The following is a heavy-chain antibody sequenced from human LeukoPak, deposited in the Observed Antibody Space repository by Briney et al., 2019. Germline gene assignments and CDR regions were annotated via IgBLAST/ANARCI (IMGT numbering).Heavy chain of an antibody. V-gene: IGHV1-8*01. CDR2: MNPNSGNT. D-gene: IGHD3-9*01. CDR3: ARDDYDILTGYQKTDY. CDR1: GYTFTSYD. J-gene: IGHJ4*02. Sequence: ASVKVSCKASGYTFTSYDINWVRQATGQGLEWMGWMNPNSGNTGYAQKFQGRVTMTRNTSISTAYMELSSLRSDDTAVYYCARDDYDILTGYQKTDYWGQGTLVTVSS.